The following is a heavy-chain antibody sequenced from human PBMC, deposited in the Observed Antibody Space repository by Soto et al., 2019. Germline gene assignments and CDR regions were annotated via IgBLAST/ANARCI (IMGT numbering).Heavy chain of an antibody. J-gene: IGHJ4*02. CDR1: GFTFSAYS. CDR3: ARAPRGVTTVTTVDY. Sequence: PGGSLRLSCAAIGFTFSAYSMNWVRQAPGKGLEWVSSISRSSSDIYYADSVKGRFTISRDNAKNSLYLQMNSLRAEDTAVYYCARAPRGVTTVTTVDYWGQGTLVTVSS. V-gene: IGHV3-21*01. D-gene: IGHD4-17*01. CDR2: ISRSSSDI.